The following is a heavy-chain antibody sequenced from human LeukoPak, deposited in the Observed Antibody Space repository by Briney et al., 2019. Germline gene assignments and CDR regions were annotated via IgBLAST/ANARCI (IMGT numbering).Heavy chain of an antibody. J-gene: IGHJ4*02. CDR3: AYYGSGSYYYFDY. Sequence: ASVKVSCKVSGYTFTELSMHWVRQAPGKGLEWMGGFDPEDGETIYAQKFQGRVTMTEDTSTDTAYMELSSLRSEDTAVYYCAYYGSGSYYYFDYWGQGTLVTVSS. CDR1: GYTFTELS. CDR2: FDPEDGET. V-gene: IGHV1-24*01. D-gene: IGHD3-10*01.